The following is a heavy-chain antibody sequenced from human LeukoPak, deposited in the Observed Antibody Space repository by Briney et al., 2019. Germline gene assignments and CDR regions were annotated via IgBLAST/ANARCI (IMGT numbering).Heavy chain of an antibody. J-gene: IGHJ4*02. CDR1: GGSISSYY. CDR3: ARDLSYYDSSGSIFDY. V-gene: IGHV4-4*07. D-gene: IGHD3-22*01. CDR2: IYTSGSS. Sequence: SETLSLTXTVSGGSISSYYWSWIRQPAGKGLEWIGRIYTSGSSNYNPSLKSRVTMSVDPSKNQFSLRLSSVTAADTAVYYCARDLSYYDSSGSIFDYWGQGTLVTVSS.